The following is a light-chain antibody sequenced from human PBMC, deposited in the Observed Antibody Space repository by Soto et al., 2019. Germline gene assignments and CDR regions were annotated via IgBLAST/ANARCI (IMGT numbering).Light chain of an antibody. Sequence: DIQLTQSPSFLSASVGDRVTITCRASQAISSYLAWYHQKPGKAPKLLIYAASTLQSGVPSRFSGSGSGTEFTLTISSLQPEDFAIYYCQQLNSYPGTFGQGTKVEIK. CDR2: AAS. J-gene: IGKJ1*01. CDR3: QQLNSYPGT. V-gene: IGKV1-9*01. CDR1: QAISSY.